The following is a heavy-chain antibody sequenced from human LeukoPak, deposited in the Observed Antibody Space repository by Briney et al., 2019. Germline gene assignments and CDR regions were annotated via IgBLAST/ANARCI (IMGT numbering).Heavy chain of an antibody. J-gene: IGHJ3*02. CDR1: GGSISSYY. D-gene: IGHD5-12*01. Sequence: PSETLSLTCTVSGGSISSYYWSWIRQPPGKGPEWIGYIYYSGSTNYNPSLKSRVTISVDTSKNQFSLKLSSVTAADTAVYYCATFNRGYSGYVFDIWGQGTMVAVSS. CDR3: ATFNRGYSGYVFDI. CDR2: IYYSGST. V-gene: IGHV4-59*01.